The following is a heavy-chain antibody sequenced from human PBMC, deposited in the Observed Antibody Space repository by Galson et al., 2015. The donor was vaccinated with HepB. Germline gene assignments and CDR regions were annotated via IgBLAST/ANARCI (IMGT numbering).Heavy chain of an antibody. CDR1: GFTFSSYG. J-gene: IGHJ6*02. Sequence: SLRLSCAASGFTFSSYGMHWVRQAPGKGLEWVAFIRYDGSNKYYADSVKGRFTISRDNSKNTLYLQMNSLRAEDTAVYYCAKDGLFGSVGATTRELLDYYYGMDVWGQGTTVTVSS. V-gene: IGHV3-30*02. CDR3: AKDGLFGSVGATTRELLDYYYGMDV. D-gene: IGHD1-26*01. CDR2: IRYDGSNK.